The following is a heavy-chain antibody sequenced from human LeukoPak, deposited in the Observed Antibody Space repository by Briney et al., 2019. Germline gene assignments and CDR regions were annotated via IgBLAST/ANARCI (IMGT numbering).Heavy chain of an antibody. Sequence: GGSLRLSCAASGFTFSDYYMSWIRQAPGKGLEWVSYISSSGSTIYYADSVKGRFTISRDNAKNPLYLQMNSLRAEDTAVYYCARDAGYSSSQFDYWGQGTLVTVSS. CDR3: ARDAGYSSSQFDY. D-gene: IGHD6-13*01. J-gene: IGHJ4*02. CDR2: ISSSGSTI. CDR1: GFTFSDYY. V-gene: IGHV3-11*01.